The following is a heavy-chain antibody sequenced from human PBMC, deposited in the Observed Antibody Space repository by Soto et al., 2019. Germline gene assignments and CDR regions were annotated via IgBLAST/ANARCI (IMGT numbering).Heavy chain of an antibody. D-gene: IGHD3-10*01. CDR2: INVYNGNT. Sequence: QVQLVQSGGEVKKPGASVKVSCKASGYTFTNYGISWVRQAPGQGLEWMGWINVYNGNTKYAQKVQGRVTMTTDTSTITAYMELRGLRSDDTAVYSCATCVGSGSYYNQYNWFDPWGQGTLVTVSS. CDR3: ATCVGSGSYYNQYNWFDP. J-gene: IGHJ5*02. V-gene: IGHV1-18*01. CDR1: GYTFTNYG.